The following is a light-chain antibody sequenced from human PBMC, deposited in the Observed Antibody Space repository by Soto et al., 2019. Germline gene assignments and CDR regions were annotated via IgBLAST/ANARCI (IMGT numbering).Light chain of an antibody. V-gene: IGKV3D-15*01. CDR1: QSVSTW. Sequence: MTQSPSTLSASVGDRVTITCLASQSVSTWLAWYQQKRGQAPRFLIYGASSRATGIPDRFSGSGSGTEFILTISSLQSEDFAVYYCQHYNKWPLTFGGGTKVDIK. CDR3: QHYNKWPLT. J-gene: IGKJ4*01. CDR2: GAS.